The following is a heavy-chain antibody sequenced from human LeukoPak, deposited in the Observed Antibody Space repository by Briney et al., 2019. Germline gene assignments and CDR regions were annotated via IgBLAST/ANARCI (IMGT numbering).Heavy chain of an antibody. CDR3: ARDLGGSSNGPSRMDV. Sequence: GGSLRLSCAASGFTFSNYDMHWVHQVIGEGLEWVSSILSAGDTQYSGSAKDRFTISRANDKSSLYLQMSSLRVEDTAVYYCARDLGGSSNGPSRMDVWGQGTTVAVSS. V-gene: IGHV3-13*01. J-gene: IGHJ6*02. CDR2: ILSAGDT. CDR1: GFTFSNYD. D-gene: IGHD6-6*01.